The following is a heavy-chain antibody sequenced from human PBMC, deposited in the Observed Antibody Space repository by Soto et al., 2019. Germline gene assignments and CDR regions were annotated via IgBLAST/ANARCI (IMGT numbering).Heavy chain of an antibody. CDR2: ISGSGGST. V-gene: IGHV3-23*01. J-gene: IGHJ4*02. CDR3: RGAEPYYDILTGYYRFDY. Sequence: GGSLRLSCAASGFTFSSYAMSWVRQAPGKGLEWVSAISGSGGSTYYADSVKGRFTISRDNSKNTLYLQMNSLRAEDTAVYYCRGAEPYYDILTGYYRFDYWGQGTLVTVSS. D-gene: IGHD3-9*01. CDR1: GFTFSSYA.